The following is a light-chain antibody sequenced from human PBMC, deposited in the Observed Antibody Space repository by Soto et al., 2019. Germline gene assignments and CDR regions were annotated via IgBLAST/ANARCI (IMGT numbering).Light chain of an antibody. CDR2: EVV. J-gene: IGLJ1*01. CDR1: KNDIGVYDF. CDR3: KSYAGSNTYV. V-gene: IGLV2-8*01. Sequence: QSVLTQPPSASGSPGQSGTISCTGTKNDIGVYDFVSWYQHHPGKAPRLIMYEVVQRPSGVPDRFSGSKSGNTASLTVSGLQAADEADYFCKSYAGSNTYVFGSGTKVTVL.